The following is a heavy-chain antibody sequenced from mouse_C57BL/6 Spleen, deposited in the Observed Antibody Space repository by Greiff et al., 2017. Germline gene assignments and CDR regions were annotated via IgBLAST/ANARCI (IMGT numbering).Heavy chain of an antibody. D-gene: IGHD1-1*01. V-gene: IGHV1-52*01. CDR2: IDPSDSET. CDR3: AGWGTTVDY. CDR1: GYTFTSYW. Sequence: QVQLKQPGAELVRPGSSVKLSCKASGYTFTSYWMHWVKQRPIQGLEWIGNIDPSDSETHSNQKFKDKATLTVDKSSSTAYMQLSSLTSEDSAVYYCAGWGTTVDYWGQGTTLTVSS. J-gene: IGHJ2*01.